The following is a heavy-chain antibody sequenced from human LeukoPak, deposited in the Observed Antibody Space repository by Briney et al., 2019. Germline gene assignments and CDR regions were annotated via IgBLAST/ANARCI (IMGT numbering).Heavy chain of an antibody. Sequence: PGGSLRLSCAASGFTFSSYEMNWVRQAPGKGLEWVSYISSSGSTIYYADSVKGRFTISRDNAKNSLYLQMNSLRAEDTAVYYCARDSPRTITMVRGVIIDYYYGMDVWGQGTTVTVSS. CDR1: GFTFSSYE. CDR2: ISSSGSTI. J-gene: IGHJ6*02. D-gene: IGHD3-10*01. CDR3: ARDSPRTITMVRGVIIDYYYGMDV. V-gene: IGHV3-48*03.